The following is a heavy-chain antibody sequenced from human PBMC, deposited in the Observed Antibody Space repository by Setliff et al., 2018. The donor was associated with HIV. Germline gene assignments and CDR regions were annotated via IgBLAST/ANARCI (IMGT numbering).Heavy chain of an antibody. Sequence: KASETLSLTCTVSGSSISTATFYWNWLRQPPGKAPGWLGIVYYTGSTNYNPSLKSRVAMSVDTSSNQFSLKLTSVTAADTAVYYCARRPIKGYGPFDSWGPGTLVTVSS. V-gene: IGHV4-39*01. D-gene: IGHD2-15*01. J-gene: IGHJ5*01. CDR1: GSSISTATFY. CDR2: VYYTGST. CDR3: ARRPIKGYGPFDS.